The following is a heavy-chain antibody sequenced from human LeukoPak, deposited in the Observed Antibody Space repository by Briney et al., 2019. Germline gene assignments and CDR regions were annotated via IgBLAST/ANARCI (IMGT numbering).Heavy chain of an antibody. D-gene: IGHD3-3*01. CDR3: ATERRGGRDYDFWRLYRQYNWFDP. J-gene: IGHJ5*02. Sequence: GASVKVSCKASGYTFTDYYMHWVRQAPGQGLEWMGWINPNSGGTNYAQKFQGRVTMTRDTSISTAYMELSSLGSEDTAVYYCATERRGGRDYDFWRLYRQYNWFDPWGQGTLVTVSS. V-gene: IGHV1-2*02. CDR2: INPNSGGT. CDR1: GYTFTDYY.